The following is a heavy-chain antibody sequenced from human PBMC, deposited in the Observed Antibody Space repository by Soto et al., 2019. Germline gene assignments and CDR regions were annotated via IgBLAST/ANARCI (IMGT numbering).Heavy chain of an antibody. CDR2: LSISSTYI. V-gene: IGHV3-21*01. J-gene: IGHJ6*03. CDR3: GGGGINYGDYRSMDV. Sequence: EVQLVESGGGLVKPGGSLRLSCAASGFNFSSYNMNWVRQAPGKGLEWGSSLSISSTYIYYADSVKGRFTISRDNANNSLYQQMNSLRAEDTAGYYCGGGGINYGDYRSMDVWGKGTTVTVSS. CDR1: GFNFSSYN. D-gene: IGHD4-17*01.